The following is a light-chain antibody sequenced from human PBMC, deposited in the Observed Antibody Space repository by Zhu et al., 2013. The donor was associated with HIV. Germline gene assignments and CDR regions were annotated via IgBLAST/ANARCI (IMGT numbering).Light chain of an antibody. CDR3: QQYLSPPGP. J-gene: IGKJ1*01. CDR2: RAS. CDR1: QSILYTYNNKNY. Sequence: DIVMTQSPDSLAVSLGERATINCKSSQSILYTYNNKNYLAWYQQKPGQPPKLLIYRASTRESGVPDRFSGSESGTDFTLTISSLQAEDVAIYHCQQYLSPPGPFGQGTTV. V-gene: IGKV4-1*01.